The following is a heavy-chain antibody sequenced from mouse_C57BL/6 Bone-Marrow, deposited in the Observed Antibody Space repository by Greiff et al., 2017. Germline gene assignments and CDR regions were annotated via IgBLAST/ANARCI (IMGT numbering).Heavy chain of an antibody. CDR3: TVRWLCAY. D-gene: IGHD1-1*02. V-gene: IGHV6-3*01. J-gene: IGHJ3*01. CDR2: IRLKSDNYAS. Sequence: EVKLQESGGGLVQPGGSMKLSCVASGFTFSNYWMNWVRQSPEKGLEWVAQIRLKSDNYASHYAESVKGRFTISRDDSKSSVYLQMNNLRAEDTGIYYCTVRWLCAYWGQGTLVTVSA. CDR1: GFTFSNYW.